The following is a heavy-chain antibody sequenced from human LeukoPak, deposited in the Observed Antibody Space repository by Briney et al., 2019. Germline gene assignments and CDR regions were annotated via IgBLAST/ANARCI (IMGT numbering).Heavy chain of an antibody. J-gene: IGHJ5*02. V-gene: IGHV4-59*01. CDR1: GGSISGFY. Sequence: SETLSLTGTVSGGSISGFYWSWIRQPPGKGLEWIGNIHYTGKTNYNPSLKSRVTMSIETSKNHFSVRLTSVTAADTAVYYCARINSGYDLSSSWYPNWFDPWGQGALVTVSS. CDR2: IHYTGKT. D-gene: IGHD6-13*01. CDR3: ARINSGYDLSSSWYPNWFDP.